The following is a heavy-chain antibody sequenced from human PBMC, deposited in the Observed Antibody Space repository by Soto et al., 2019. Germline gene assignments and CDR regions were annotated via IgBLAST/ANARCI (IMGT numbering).Heavy chain of an antibody. J-gene: IGHJ3*02. CDR3: ARGPLVVPAAIWFRNDAFDI. D-gene: IGHD2-2*02. Sequence: QVQLVQSGAEVKKPGASVKVSCKASGYTFTSYGISWVRQAPGQGLEWMGWISAYNGNTNYAQKLQGRVTMTTDTATSTAYMELRSLRSDETAVYYCARGPLVVPAAIWFRNDAFDIWGQGTMVTVSS. V-gene: IGHV1-18*01. CDR1: GYTFTSYG. CDR2: ISAYNGNT.